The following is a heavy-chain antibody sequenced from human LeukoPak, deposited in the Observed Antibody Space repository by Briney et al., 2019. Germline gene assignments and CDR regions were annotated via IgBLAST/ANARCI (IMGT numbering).Heavy chain of an antibody. J-gene: IGHJ6*03. Sequence: ASVKVSCKASGYTFPSYDINWVRQATGQGLEWMGWMNPNSGNTGYAQKFQGRVTITRNTSISTAYMELSSLRSEDTAVYYCARVGHYDFWSGFPPYYYYYMDVWGKGTTVTVSS. CDR3: ARVGHYDFWSGFPPYYYYYMDV. CDR2: MNPNSGNT. CDR1: GYTFPSYD. D-gene: IGHD3-3*01. V-gene: IGHV1-8*02.